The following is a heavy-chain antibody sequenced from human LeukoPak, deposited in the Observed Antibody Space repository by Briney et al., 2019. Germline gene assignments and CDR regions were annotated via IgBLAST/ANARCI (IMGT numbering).Heavy chain of an antibody. Sequence: GGSLRLSCAASGFTFSNYEMNWVRQAPGKGLEWVSYISSSGYTMYYADSVKGRFTISRDNAKNSLYLQMNSLRAEDTAVYYCAELGITMIGGVWGKGTTVTISS. V-gene: IGHV3-48*03. CDR1: GFTFSNYE. CDR3: AELGITMIGGV. J-gene: IGHJ6*04. D-gene: IGHD3-10*02. CDR2: ISSSGYTM.